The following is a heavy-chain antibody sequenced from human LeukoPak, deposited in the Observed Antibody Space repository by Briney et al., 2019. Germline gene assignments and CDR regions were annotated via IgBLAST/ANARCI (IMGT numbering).Heavy chain of an antibody. CDR3: ASPVYYDFWSGYYSHFDY. V-gene: IGHV3-7*01. CDR2: IKQDGSEK. Sequence: GGSLRLSCAASGFTFSSYWMSWVRQTPGKGLEWVANIKQDGSEKYYVDPVKGRFTISRDNAKNSLYLQMNSLRVEDTAVYYCASPVYYDFWSGYYSHFDYWGQGTLVTVSS. D-gene: IGHD3-3*01. CDR1: GFTFSSYW. J-gene: IGHJ4*02.